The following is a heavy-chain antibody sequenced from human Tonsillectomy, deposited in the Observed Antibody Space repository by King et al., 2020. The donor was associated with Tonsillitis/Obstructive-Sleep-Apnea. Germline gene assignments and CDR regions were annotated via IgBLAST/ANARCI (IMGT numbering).Heavy chain of an antibody. CDR3: ARGGLDPSRPFDI. Sequence: VQLKQWGAGLMKPSETLSLTCAVYVGSFSGHYWSWVRQLPGKGLEWIGGINHSGDTNHNPPLKSRVTISVDASKNQFSLKLSSVTAADTAVYYCARGGLDPSRPFDIWGQGTMVTVSS. D-gene: IGHD3/OR15-3a*01. CDR2: INHSGDT. J-gene: IGHJ3*02. CDR1: VGSFSGHY. V-gene: IGHV4-34*01.